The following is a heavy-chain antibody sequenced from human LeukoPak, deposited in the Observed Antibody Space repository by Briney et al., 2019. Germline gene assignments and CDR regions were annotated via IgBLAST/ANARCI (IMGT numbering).Heavy chain of an antibody. D-gene: IGHD1-1*01. J-gene: IGHJ4*02. V-gene: IGHV3-23*01. CDR3: ARDYKSAFDN. Sequence: GSLRLSCAASGFTFSSYAMSWVRQAPGKGLEWVSAISGSGGSTNYADSVKGRFTISGDKAKNSLYLQMNSLRVEDTAVYYCARDYKSAFDNWGQGTLVTVSS. CDR1: GFTFSSYA. CDR2: ISGSGGST.